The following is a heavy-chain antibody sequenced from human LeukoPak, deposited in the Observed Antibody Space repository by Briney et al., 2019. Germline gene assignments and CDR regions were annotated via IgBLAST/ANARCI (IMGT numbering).Heavy chain of an antibody. D-gene: IGHD6-13*01. CDR3: ARDREAAAGTFDY. CDR2: ISYDGSNK. Sequence: PGGSLRLSCAASGFTFSSYAMHWVRQAPGKGLEWVAVISYDGSNKYYADSVKGRFTISRDNSKNTLYLQMNSLRAEDTAVYYCARDREAAAGTFDYWGQGTLVTVSS. J-gene: IGHJ4*02. CDR1: GFTFSSYA. V-gene: IGHV3-30*04.